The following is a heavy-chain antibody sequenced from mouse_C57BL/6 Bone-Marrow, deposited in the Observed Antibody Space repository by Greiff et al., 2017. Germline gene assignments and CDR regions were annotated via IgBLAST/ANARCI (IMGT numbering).Heavy chain of an antibody. D-gene: IGHD2-3*01. J-gene: IGHJ4*01. V-gene: IGHV1-50*01. Sequence: QVQLQQPGAELVKPGASVKLSCKASGYTFTSYWMQWVKQRPGQGLEWIGEIDPSDSYTNYNQKFKGKATLTVDTSSSTAYMQLSSLTSEDSAVYYCARSYEGYPGAMDYWGQGTAVTVSS. CDR1: GYTFTSYW. CDR2: IDPSDSYT. CDR3: ARSYEGYPGAMDY.